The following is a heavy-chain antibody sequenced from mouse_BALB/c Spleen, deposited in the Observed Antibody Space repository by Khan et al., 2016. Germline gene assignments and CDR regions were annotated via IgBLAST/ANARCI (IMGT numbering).Heavy chain of an antibody. J-gene: IGHJ1*01. CDR3: ARDPFYYYGSSYWYFDV. CDR1: GYSITSGYY. Sequence: EVQLQESGPGLVKPSQSLSLTCSVTGYSITSGYYWNWIRQFPGNKLEWMGYISYDGSNNYNPSLKNRISITRDTSKNQFFLKLNSVTTDDTATYYCARDPFYYYGSSYWYFDVWGAGTTVTVSS. V-gene: IGHV3-6*02. CDR2: ISYDGSN. D-gene: IGHD1-1*01.